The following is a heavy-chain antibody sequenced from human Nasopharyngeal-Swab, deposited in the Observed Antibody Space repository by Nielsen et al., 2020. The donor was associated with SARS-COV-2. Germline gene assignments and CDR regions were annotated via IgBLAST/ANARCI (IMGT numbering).Heavy chain of an antibody. V-gene: IGHV3-7*03. CDR1: GFTCSSYW. CDR2: IKQDGSEK. J-gene: IGHJ4*02. CDR3: TSTKGIGVAGEFDY. D-gene: IGHD6-19*01. Sequence: GESLKTACAASGFTCSSYWMSWVRQAPGKGLEWVANIKQDGSEKYYVDSVKGRFTISRDDSKNTAYLQMNSLKTGDTAVYYCTSTKGIGVAGEFDYWGQGALVTVSS.